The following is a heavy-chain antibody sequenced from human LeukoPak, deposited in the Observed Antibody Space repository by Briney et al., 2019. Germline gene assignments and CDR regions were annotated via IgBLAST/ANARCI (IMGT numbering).Heavy chain of an antibody. V-gene: IGHV3-23*01. CDR3: AKGLYGSGRGDY. CDR2: ISGSGGST. Sequence: GGSLRLSCAASGFTFSSYAMSWVRQAPGKGLEWVSAISGSGGSTYYADSVKGRFTISRDNSKNTLYLQMNSLRAEHTAVYYCAKGLYGSGRGDYWGQGTLVTVSS. D-gene: IGHD3-10*01. J-gene: IGHJ4*02. CDR1: GFTFSSYA.